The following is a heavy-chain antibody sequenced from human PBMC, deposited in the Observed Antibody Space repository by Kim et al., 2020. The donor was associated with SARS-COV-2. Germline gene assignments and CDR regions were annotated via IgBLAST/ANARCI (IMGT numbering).Heavy chain of an antibody. CDR2: ISYDGSNK. V-gene: IGHV3-33*05. D-gene: IGHD6-13*01. Sequence: GGSLRLSCAASGFTFSSYGRHWVRQAPGKGLEWVAVISYDGSNKYYADSVKGRFTISRDNSKNTLYLQMNSLRAEDTAVYYCARDQSSSWYIFGDYWGQGTLVTVSS. CDR3: ARDQSSSWYIFGDY. J-gene: IGHJ4*02. CDR1: GFTFSSYG.